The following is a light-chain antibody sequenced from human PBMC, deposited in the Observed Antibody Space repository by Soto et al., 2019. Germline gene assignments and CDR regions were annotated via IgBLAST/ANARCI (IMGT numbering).Light chain of an antibody. J-gene: IGKJ1*01. CDR1: QTISSW. Sequence: DIQMTQSPSTLSGSVGDRVTITCLASQTISSWLAWYQQKPGKAPKLLIFAASSLQSGAPSRFSGSRSGPDFTLTISSLQPEDFATYYCQQSYSSPPTFGQGTKVDIK. V-gene: IGKV1-39*01. CDR2: AAS. CDR3: QQSYSSPPT.